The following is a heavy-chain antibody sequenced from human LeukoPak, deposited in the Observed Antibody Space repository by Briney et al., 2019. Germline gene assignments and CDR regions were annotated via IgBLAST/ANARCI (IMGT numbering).Heavy chain of an antibody. J-gene: IGHJ4*02. CDR1: GGTFSSYA. CDR3: ARESFCTNGACNLAY. Sequence: ASVKVSCKASGGTFSSYAISWVRQAPGQGLEWMGGIIPIFGTANYAQKFQGRVTITTDESTSTAYMELSSLRSEDTAVYYCARESFCTNGACNLAYWGQGTLVTVSS. V-gene: IGHV1-69*05. CDR2: IIPIFGTA. D-gene: IGHD2-8*01.